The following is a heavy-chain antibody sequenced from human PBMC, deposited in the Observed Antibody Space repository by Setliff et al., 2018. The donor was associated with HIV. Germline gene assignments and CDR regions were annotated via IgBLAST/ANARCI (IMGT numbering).Heavy chain of an antibody. CDR1: GGSISRYY. J-gene: IGHJ2*01. V-gene: IGHV4-4*08. D-gene: IGHD3-10*01. CDR3: ARGPRPDYSGSGNYGFLDV. CDR2: VSHSGIT. Sequence: PSETLSLTCTVSGGSISRYYWSWIRQPPGKGLEWIGSVSHSGITFYNPSLKSRVTISVDTSENQFSLNLKSVTAADTAIYFCARGPRPDYSGSGNYGFLDVWGRGTVVTVSS.